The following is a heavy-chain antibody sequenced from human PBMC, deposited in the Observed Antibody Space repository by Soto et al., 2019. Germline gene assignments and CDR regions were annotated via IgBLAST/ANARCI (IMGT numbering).Heavy chain of an antibody. CDR2: ISYDGSNK. D-gene: IGHD7-27*01. J-gene: IGHJ3*02. V-gene: IGHV3-30-3*01. CDR3: ARVSPGYAFDI. Sequence: GGPLRLSCAASGFTFSSYAMHWGRQAPGKGLEWVAVISYDGSNKYYADSVKGRFTISRDNSKNTLYLQMNSLRAGDTAVYYCARVSPGYAFDIWGQGTMVTVSS. CDR1: GFTFSSYA.